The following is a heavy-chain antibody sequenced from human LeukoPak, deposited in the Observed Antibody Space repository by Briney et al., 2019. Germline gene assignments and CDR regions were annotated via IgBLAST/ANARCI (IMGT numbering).Heavy chain of an antibody. CDR1: NNSLSSSDYY. J-gene: IGHJ4*02. CDR2: VFHTGDT. CDR3: ARRLRITARAIDF. V-gene: IGHV4-30-2*06. D-gene: IGHD6-6*01. Sequence: PSETLSLTCTVSNNSLSSSDYYWHWIRQSPGKGLEWIGYVFHTGDTYYNPSLSSRLTISIDTSKNQFSLTLTSVTAADTAVYYCARRLRITARAIDFWGQGTWVTVSP.